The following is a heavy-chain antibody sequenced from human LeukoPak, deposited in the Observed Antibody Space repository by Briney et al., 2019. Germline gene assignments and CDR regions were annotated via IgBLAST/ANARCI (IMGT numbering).Heavy chain of an antibody. CDR3: ARDPAYYDILTGYYSPYYGMDV. CDR1: GFTVSSNY. CDR2: IYSGGST. D-gene: IGHD3-9*01. J-gene: IGHJ6*02. V-gene: IGHV3-66*01. Sequence: PGGSLRLSCAASGFTVSSNYMSWVRQAPGKGLEWVSVIYSGGSTYYADSVKGRFTISRDNSKNTLYLQMNSLRAEDTAVYYCARDPAYYDILTGYYSPYYGMDVWGQGTTVTVSS.